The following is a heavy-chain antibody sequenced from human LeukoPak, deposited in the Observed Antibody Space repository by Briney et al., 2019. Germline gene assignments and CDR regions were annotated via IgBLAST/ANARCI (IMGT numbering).Heavy chain of an antibody. J-gene: IGHJ5*02. Sequence: SVKVSCKASGGTFSSYAISWVRQAPGQGLEWMGGIIPIFGTANYAQKFQGRVTITADESTSTAYMELSSLRSEDTAVYYCARGVIPTYYDILTGYQWWFDPWGQGTLVTVSS. CDR1: GGTFSSYA. CDR3: ARGVIPTYYDILTGYQWWFDP. D-gene: IGHD3-9*01. CDR2: IIPIFGTA. V-gene: IGHV1-69*13.